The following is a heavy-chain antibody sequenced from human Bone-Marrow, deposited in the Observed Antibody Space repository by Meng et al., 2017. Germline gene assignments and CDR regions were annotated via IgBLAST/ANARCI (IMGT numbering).Heavy chain of an antibody. CDR1: GYTFTSDA. CDR2: INTNSGNP. Sequence: QVQLVQSGSELKKTVASVKVSCKASGYTFTSDAINWVRQAPGQGLEWMGWINTNSGNPTYVQGFTGRFVFSLDTSVSTAYLQISSLKAEDTAVYYCARGASSRLEVWGQGTLVTVSS. J-gene: IGHJ4*02. CDR3: ARGASSRLEV. V-gene: IGHV7-4-1*02. D-gene: IGHD6-13*01.